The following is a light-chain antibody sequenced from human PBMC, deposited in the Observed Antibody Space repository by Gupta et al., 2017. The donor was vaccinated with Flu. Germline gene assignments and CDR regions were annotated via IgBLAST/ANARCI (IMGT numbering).Light chain of an antibody. Sequence: FLAQSPGTLSLSPGERVTLSCRASESVNRNFLVWYQQKPGQAPRLLIYGTSNRAPGIPDRFSGGGSGTDFTLTINRLEPEDFGFFYCHQEETSPYTFGQGTKLEIK. CDR2: GTS. CDR1: ESVNRNF. CDR3: HQEETSPYT. J-gene: IGKJ2*01. V-gene: IGKV3-20*01.